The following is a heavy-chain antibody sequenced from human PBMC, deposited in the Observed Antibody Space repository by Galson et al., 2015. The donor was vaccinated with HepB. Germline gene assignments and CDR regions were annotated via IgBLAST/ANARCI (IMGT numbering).Heavy chain of an antibody. D-gene: IGHD2-2*01. CDR3: ASRLGFCSSTSCSPHY. J-gene: IGHJ4*02. CDR1: GFTFSSYA. Sequence: SLRLSCAASGFTFSSYAMSWVRQAPGKGLEWVSTISGNGGRTYYADSVKGRFTISRDNSKSTLYLQMNSLRADDSAVYYCASRLGFCSSTSCSPHYWGRGTLVTVSS. CDR2: ISGNGGRT. V-gene: IGHV3-23*01.